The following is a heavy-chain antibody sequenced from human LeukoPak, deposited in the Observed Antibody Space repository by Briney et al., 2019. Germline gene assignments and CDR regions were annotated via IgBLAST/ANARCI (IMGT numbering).Heavy chain of an antibody. CDR3: ARVKVVVVAATRGGIDY. Sequence: PSETLSLTCAVYGGSFSGYYWNWIRQPPGKGLEWIGEINHSGSTKYNPSLKSRVTISVDTSKNQFSLKLSSVTAADTAVYYCARVKVVVVAATRGGIDYWGQGTLVTVSS. J-gene: IGHJ4*02. D-gene: IGHD2-15*01. CDR1: GGSFSGYY. CDR2: INHSGST. V-gene: IGHV4-34*01.